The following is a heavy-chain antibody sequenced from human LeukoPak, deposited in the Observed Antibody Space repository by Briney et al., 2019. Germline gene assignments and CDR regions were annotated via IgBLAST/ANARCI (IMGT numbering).Heavy chain of an antibody. D-gene: IGHD5-24*01. CDR1: GFTFDDYG. J-gene: IGHJ4*02. CDR3: ARESFGGGRWLHVEY. Sequence: PGGSLRLSCAASGFTFDDYGMSWVRQAPGKGLEWVSGINWNGGSTGYADSVKGRFTISRDNAKNSLYLQMNSLRAEDTALYYCARESFGGGRWLHVEYWGQGTLVTVSS. V-gene: IGHV3-20*04. CDR2: INWNGGST.